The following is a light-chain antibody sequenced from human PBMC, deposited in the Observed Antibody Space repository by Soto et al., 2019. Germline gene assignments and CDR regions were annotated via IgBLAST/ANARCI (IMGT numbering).Light chain of an antibody. J-gene: IGLJ1*01. CDR3: SSFANSKNFV. V-gene: IGLV2-8*01. Sequence: QSVLTQPPSASGSPGQSVTISCTGTSSDVGAYDYVSWYQQHPGEAPKLIIYEVTKRPPGVPDRFSGSKSGNTASLTVSGLQTEDEADYYCSSFANSKNFVFGTGTKVTV. CDR2: EVT. CDR1: SSDVGAYDY.